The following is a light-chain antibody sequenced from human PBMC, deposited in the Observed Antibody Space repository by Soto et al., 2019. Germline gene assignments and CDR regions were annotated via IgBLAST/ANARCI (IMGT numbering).Light chain of an antibody. V-gene: IGLV2-23*02. J-gene: IGLJ1*01. CDR3: CSYAGSSTPFV. CDR1: SGDIGSYNL. CDR2: EVN. Sequence: QSALTQPASVSGSPGQSITISCTGTSGDIGSYNLVSWYQHHPGKAPQLMIYEVNKRPSGVSDRFSGSKSGNTASLTISGLQSEDETDYYCCSYAGSSTPFVFGTGTKLTAL.